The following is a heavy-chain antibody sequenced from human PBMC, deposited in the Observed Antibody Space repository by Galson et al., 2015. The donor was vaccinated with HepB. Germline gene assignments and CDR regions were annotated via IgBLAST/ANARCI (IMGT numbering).Heavy chain of an antibody. CDR3: ARYYGSGNNYNQESNFDC. CDR2: VSRSGSHT. CDR1: GFTFANYA. J-gene: IGHJ4*02. D-gene: IGHD3-10*01. V-gene: IGHV3-23*01. Sequence: SLRLSCAASGFTFANYAMAWVRQAPGKGPEWVSAVSRSGSHTYYTDSVKGRFTISRDNSKNTMDLQMNSLRAEDSAVYYCARYYGSGNNYNQESNFDCWGQGTLVTVSS.